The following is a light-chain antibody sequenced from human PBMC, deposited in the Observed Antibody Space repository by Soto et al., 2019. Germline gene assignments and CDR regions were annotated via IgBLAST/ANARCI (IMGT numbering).Light chain of an antibody. CDR1: SSDVGGYNY. V-gene: IGLV2-14*01. CDR2: DVS. Sequence: QSVLTQPASVSGSPGQSITISCTGTSSDVGGYNYVSWYQQHPGKAPKLMIYDVSNRPSGVSNRFSGSKSGNTASLTISGLQAEDEADYYCSSYTSSSTLVFVTGTKLTVL. J-gene: IGLJ1*01. CDR3: SSYTSSSTLV.